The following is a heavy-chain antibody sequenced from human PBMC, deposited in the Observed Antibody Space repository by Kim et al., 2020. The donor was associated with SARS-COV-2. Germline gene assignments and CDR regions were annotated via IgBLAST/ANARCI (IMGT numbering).Heavy chain of an antibody. CDR1: GGTFSSYA. V-gene: IGHV1-69*13. Sequence: SVKVSCKASGGTFSSYAISWVRQAPGQGLEWMGGIIPIFGTANYAQKFQGRVTITADESTSTAYMELSSLRSEDTAVYYCARGRDGYKQLTCCPDYWGQGTLVTVSS. D-gene: IGHD5-12*01. J-gene: IGHJ4*02. CDR3: ARGRDGYKQLTCCPDY. CDR2: IIPIFGTA.